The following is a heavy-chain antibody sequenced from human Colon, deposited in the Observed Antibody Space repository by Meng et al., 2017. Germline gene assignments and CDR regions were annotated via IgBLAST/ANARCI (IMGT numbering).Heavy chain of an antibody. V-gene: IGHV4-4*02. D-gene: IGHD1-1*01. CDR1: GGSISSNYW. J-gene: IGHJ4*02. CDR2: IYHIGST. CDR3: GRDQGRQLINH. Sequence: VQLPESGPGLVTPSGTLSLTCTVSGGSISSNYWWSWVRQPPGKGLECIEKIYHIGSTNYNPSLKSRVTISIDKSKKHFSLKLSSLTAADTAVYYCGRDQGRQLINHWGQGTLVTVSS.